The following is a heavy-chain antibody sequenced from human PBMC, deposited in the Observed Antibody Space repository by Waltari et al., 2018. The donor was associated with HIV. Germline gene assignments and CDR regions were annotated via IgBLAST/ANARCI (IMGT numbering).Heavy chain of an antibody. D-gene: IGHD5-18*01. J-gene: IGHJ4*02. Sequence: EVQLVESGGGLVQPGGSLRLSCAASGFTFSRYSMNWVRQAPGKGLEWVSYISSSSSTIYYADSVKGRFTISRDNAKNSLYLQMNSLRAEDTAVYYCAREKYSYGLNRGDYWGQGTLVTVSS. V-gene: IGHV3-48*04. CDR1: GFTFSRYS. CDR2: ISSSSSTI. CDR3: AREKYSYGLNRGDY.